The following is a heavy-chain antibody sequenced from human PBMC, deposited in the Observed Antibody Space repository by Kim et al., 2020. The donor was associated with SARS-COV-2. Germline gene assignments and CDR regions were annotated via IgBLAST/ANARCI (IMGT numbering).Heavy chain of an antibody. CDR1: GDSISSGSYY. J-gene: IGHJ5*02. Sequence: SETLSLTCTVSGDSISSGSYYWSWVRQPAGKGLEWIGRIYTSGTIDYNPSLKSRVTIALDTSKNQFSLKLSSVTAADTAVYFCARGRCYYDSSGTPHWFDPGGQGPRLSVS. D-gene: IGHD3-22*01. CDR3: ARGRCYYDSSGTPHWFDP. V-gene: IGHV4-61*02. CDR2: IYTSGTI.